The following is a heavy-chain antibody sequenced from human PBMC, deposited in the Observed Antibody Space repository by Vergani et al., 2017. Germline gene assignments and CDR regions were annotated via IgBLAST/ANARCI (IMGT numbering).Heavy chain of an antibody. CDR3: VRDRGLCAGGRCYTGAWDD. V-gene: IGHV3-30-3*01. CDR1: GFALNRHA. J-gene: IGHJ4*02. D-gene: IGHD2-2*02. CDR2: ISFDGTNE. Sequence: QVQLVESGGGVVQPGTSLRLSCVVSGFALNRHAMYWVRQAPGKGLEWVVGISFDGTNEYYPDLVKGRFTISRDIAKNTLYLQVRSLRLEDTGVYHCVRDRGLCAGGRCYTGAWDDWGQGTPVTVSS.